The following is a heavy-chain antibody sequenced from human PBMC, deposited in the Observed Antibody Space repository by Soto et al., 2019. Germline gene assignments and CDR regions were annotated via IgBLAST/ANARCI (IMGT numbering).Heavy chain of an antibody. J-gene: IGHJ5*02. V-gene: IGHV4-30-4*01. CDR1: GGSISSGDYY. CDR2: IYYSGST. Sequence: SETLSLTCPVSGGSISSGDYYWSWIRQPPGKGLEWIGYIYYSGSTFYNPSLKNRVTISLDTSKIQFSLKLSSVTAADTAVYYCAKSQYYDFWSGYKANNWFDPWGQGTLVTVSS. D-gene: IGHD3-3*01. CDR3: AKSQYYDFWSGYKANNWFDP.